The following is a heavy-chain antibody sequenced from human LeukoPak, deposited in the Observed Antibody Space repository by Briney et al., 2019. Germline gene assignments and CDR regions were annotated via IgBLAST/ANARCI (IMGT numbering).Heavy chain of an antibody. D-gene: IGHD1-26*01. V-gene: IGHV4-59*08. CDR2: IYYSGST. Sequence: SETLSLTCTVSGGSISSYYWSWIRQPPGKGLEWIGYIYYSGSTYYNPSLKSRVTISVDTSKNQFSLKLSSVTAADTAVYYCARHRSTVLGGTLRIFDYWGQGTLVTVSS. J-gene: IGHJ4*02. CDR1: GGSISSYY. CDR3: ARHRSTVLGGTLRIFDY.